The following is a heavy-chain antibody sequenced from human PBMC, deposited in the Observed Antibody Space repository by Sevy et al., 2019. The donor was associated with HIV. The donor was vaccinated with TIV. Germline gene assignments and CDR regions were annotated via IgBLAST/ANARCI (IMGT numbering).Heavy chain of an antibody. D-gene: IGHD3-22*01. J-gene: IGHJ4*02. V-gene: IGHV3-23*01. CDR2: ISGSGGST. CDR3: AKDQEYYDSSGRGINFDY. Sequence: GGSLRLSCAASGFTFSSYAMSWVRQAPGKGLEWVSAISGSGGSTYYADSVKGRFTISRENSKNTLYLQMNSLRAEDTAVYYCAKDQEYYDSSGRGINFDYWGQGTLVTVSS. CDR1: GFTFSSYA.